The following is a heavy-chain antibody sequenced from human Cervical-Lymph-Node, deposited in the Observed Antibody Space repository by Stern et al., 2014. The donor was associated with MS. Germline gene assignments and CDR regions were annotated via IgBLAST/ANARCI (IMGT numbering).Heavy chain of an antibody. CDR3: TRALRIADRPSPGGHWFDP. CDR2: INPTSGGT. CDR1: GYIFTGYY. V-gene: IGHV1-2*02. Sequence: QVQLVESGAEVEKPGASVKVSCKASGYIFTGYYLHWVRQAPGQGLEWMGRINPTSGGTSCAQSVQGRVTLTRDTSITSAYMDLSRLTSDDTAVYYCTRALRIADRPSPGGHWFDPWGQGTLVIVSS. J-gene: IGHJ5*02. D-gene: IGHD6-6*01.